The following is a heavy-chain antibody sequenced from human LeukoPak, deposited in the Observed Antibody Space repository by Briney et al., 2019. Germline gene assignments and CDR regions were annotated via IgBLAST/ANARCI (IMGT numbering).Heavy chain of an antibody. Sequence: GGSLRLSCAASGFTFSRYAMSWVRQAPGKGLEGVSAISGSGGSTYYAESVKGGFTMSRENLKKTLYLQINRLRAEDTAVYYCAKVSRFAVVPAAMLDYWGQGVQVTVSS. CDR1: GFTFSRYA. CDR2: ISGSGGST. CDR3: AKVSRFAVVPAAMLDY. D-gene: IGHD2-2*01. J-gene: IGHJ4*02. V-gene: IGHV3-23*01.